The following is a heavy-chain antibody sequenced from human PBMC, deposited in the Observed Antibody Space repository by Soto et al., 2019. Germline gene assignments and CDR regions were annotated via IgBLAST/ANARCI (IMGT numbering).Heavy chain of an antibody. J-gene: IGHJ4*02. CDR3: ARSHTVTMYYFDY. CDR1: GGTFSSYA. V-gene: IGHV1-69*06. Sequence: GASVKVSCKASGGTFSSYAISWVRQAPGQGLEWMGGIIPIFGTANYAQKFQGRVTITADKSTSTAYMELSSLRSEDTAVYYCARSHTVTMYYFDYWGQGTLVTVSS. CDR2: IIPIFGTA. D-gene: IGHD4-17*01.